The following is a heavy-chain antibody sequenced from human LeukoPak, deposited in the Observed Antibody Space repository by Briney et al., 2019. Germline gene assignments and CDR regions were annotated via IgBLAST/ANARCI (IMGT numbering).Heavy chain of an antibody. CDR3: AKDSGIAAAGPPMGAFDI. CDR2: ISGSGGST. CDR1: GFTFSSYA. J-gene: IGHJ3*02. Sequence: PGGSLRLSCAASGFTFSSYAMSWVRQAPGKGLEWVSAISGSGGSTYYADSVKGRFTIFRDNSKNTLYLQMNSLRAEDTAVYYCAKDSGIAAAGPPMGAFDIWGQGTMVTVSS. D-gene: IGHD6-13*01. V-gene: IGHV3-23*01.